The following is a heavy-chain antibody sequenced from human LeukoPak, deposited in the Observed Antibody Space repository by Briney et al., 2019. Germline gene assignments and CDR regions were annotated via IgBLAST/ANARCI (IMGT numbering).Heavy chain of an antibody. V-gene: IGHV3-74*01. D-gene: IGHD3-3*01. CDR3: ARGVTIFGVVIKFYNWFDP. CDR2: INSDGSST. CDR1: GFTLSSYW. J-gene: IGHJ5*02. Sequence: GGSLRLSCAASGFTLSSYWMHWVRQAPGKGLVWVSRINSDGSSTSYADSVKGRFTISRDNAKNTLYLQMNSLRAEDTAVYYCARGVTIFGVVIKFYNWFDPWGQGTLVTVSS.